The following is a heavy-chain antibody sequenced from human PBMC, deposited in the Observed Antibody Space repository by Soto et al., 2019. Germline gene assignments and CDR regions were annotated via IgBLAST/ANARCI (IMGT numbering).Heavy chain of an antibody. V-gene: IGHV3-30-3*01. D-gene: IGHD6-19*01. CDR1: GFTVSSYA. Sequence: QVQLVESGGGVVQPGRSLRLSCAASGFTVSSYAMHWVRQAPGKGLEWVAVISYDGSNKYYADSVKGRLTISRDNAKNTLYLQMNSLRAEDTAVYYCARDREGGWLVISHDFDYWGQGTLVTVSS. CDR3: ARDREGGWLVISHDFDY. CDR2: ISYDGSNK. J-gene: IGHJ4*02.